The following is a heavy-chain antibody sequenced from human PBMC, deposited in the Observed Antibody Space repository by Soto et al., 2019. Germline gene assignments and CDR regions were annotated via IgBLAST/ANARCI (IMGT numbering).Heavy chain of an antibody. Sequence: GGSPGLSCAASGFTFSSYAMHWVRQAPGKGLEWVAVISYDGSNKYYADSVKGRFTISRDNSKNTLYLQMNSLRAEDTAVYYCARVRVRAFDYCCPGTMVTVSP. CDR2: ISYDGSNK. CDR3: ARVRVRAFDY. V-gene: IGHV3-30-3*01. CDR1: GFTFSSYA. D-gene: IGHD1-26*01. J-gene: IGHJ4*02.